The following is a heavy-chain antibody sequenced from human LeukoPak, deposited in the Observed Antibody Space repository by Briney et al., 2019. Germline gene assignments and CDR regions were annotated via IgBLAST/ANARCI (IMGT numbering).Heavy chain of an antibody. V-gene: IGHV3-7*01. CDR2: IKQDGSEK. J-gene: IGHJ4*02. CDR1: GFTFSSYW. D-gene: IGHD6-6*01. Sequence: GGSLRLSCAASGFTFSSYWMSWVRQAPGKGLEWVANIKQDGSEKYYVDSVKGRFTISRDNAKNSLYLQMNSLRAEDTAVYYCARDYSSSSRYFDYWGQGTLVTVSS. CDR3: ARDYSSSSRYFDY.